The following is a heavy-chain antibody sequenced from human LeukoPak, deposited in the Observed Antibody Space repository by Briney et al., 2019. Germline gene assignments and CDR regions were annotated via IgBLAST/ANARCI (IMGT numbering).Heavy chain of an antibody. CDR3: ARPHYAGYGMDV. J-gene: IGHJ6*02. CDR1: GGSISSSNW. D-gene: IGHD2-2*01. V-gene: IGHV4-4*02. Sequence: SETLSLTCAVSGGSISSSNWWSWVRQPPGKGLEWIGSIYYSGSTYYNPSLKSRVTISVDTSKNQFSLKLSSVTAADTAVYYCARPHYAGYGMDVWGQGTTVTVSS. CDR2: IYYSGST.